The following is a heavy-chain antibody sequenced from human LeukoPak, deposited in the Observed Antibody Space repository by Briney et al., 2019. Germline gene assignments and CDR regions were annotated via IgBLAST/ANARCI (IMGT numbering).Heavy chain of an antibody. CDR3: AKPPLGFFYDFGGVSDPYFDY. CDR2: ISGSGGST. J-gene: IGHJ4*02. D-gene: IGHD3-3*01. Sequence: PGGSLRLSCAASGFTFSSYAMSWVRQAPGKGLEWVSGISGSGGSTYYADSVKGRFTISRDNSKNTLYLQMNSLRAEDTAVYYCAKPPLGFFYDFGGVSDPYFDYGGRETRVTVPS. CDR1: GFTFSSYA. V-gene: IGHV3-23*01.